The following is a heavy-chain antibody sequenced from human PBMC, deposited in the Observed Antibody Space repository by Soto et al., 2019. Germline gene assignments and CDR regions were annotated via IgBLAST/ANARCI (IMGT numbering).Heavy chain of an antibody. Sequence: QVHLVQSGAEVKKPGASVNVSCKASGYTFTNFGLNWVRQAPGQGLEWMAWISPYNGKTDYAQKVQGRVTVTTDTSTATAYMEMTTLTSDETAVYCCARQPGVVGTADLYGMGVWGQGTTVTVSS. CDR1: GYTFTNFG. CDR2: ISPYNGKT. CDR3: ARQPGVVGTADLYGMGV. V-gene: IGHV1-18*01. J-gene: IGHJ6*02. D-gene: IGHD2-21*02.